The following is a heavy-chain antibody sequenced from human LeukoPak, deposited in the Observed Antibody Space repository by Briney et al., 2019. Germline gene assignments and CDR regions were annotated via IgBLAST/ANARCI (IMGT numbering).Heavy chain of an antibody. CDR3: ARGIGTGGSGDYYFDY. Sequence: ASVKVSCKASGFTFTSYDINWVRQATGQGLEWMGWMDSNSGDTGYAQKFQGRVTLTRNTSINTAYMHLYSLTSEDTAVYYCARGIGTGGSGDYYFDYWGQGTLVTVSS. D-gene: IGHD3-10*01. CDR2: MDSNSGDT. CDR1: GFTFTSYD. V-gene: IGHV1-8*01. J-gene: IGHJ4*02.